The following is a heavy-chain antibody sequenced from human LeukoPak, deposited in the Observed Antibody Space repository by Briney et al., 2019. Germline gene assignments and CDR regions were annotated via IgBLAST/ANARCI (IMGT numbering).Heavy chain of an antibody. CDR2: IYYSGST. CDR3: AKRGSNTWSDFDY. V-gene: IGHV4-59*08. CDR1: GGSISSYY. Sequence: MPSETLSLTCTVSGGSISSYYWSWIRQPPGKGLEWIGYIYYSGSTNYNPSLKSRVTISVDTSKNQFSLKLNSVTAADTAVYYCAKRGSNTWSDFDYWGQGTLVTVSS. J-gene: IGHJ4*02. D-gene: IGHD6-13*01.